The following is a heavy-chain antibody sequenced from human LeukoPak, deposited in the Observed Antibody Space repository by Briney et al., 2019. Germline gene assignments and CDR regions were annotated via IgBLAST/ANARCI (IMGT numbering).Heavy chain of an antibody. D-gene: IGHD3-9*01. CDR3: AISYYDILTGYYAIDY. Sequence: SETLSLTCTVSGGSISSYYWSWIRQPAGKGLEWIGRIYTSGSTNYNPSLKSRVTMSVDTSKDQFSLKLSSVTAADTAVYYCAISYYDILTGYYAIDYWGQGTLVTVSS. CDR2: IYTSGST. V-gene: IGHV4-4*07. CDR1: GGSISSYY. J-gene: IGHJ4*02.